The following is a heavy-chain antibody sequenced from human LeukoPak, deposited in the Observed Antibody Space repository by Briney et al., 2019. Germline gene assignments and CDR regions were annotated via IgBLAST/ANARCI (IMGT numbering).Heavy chain of an antibody. J-gene: IGHJ4*02. Sequence: PSEILSLTCGVYGGSFSGYYWTWIRQSPGKGLEWIGEINHSGSTKYNPSLESRVTISVDTSKNQFSLKLTSVTAADTAVYYCARGPPDSSSWYYYNYWGQGTLVTVSS. D-gene: IGHD6-13*01. V-gene: IGHV4-34*01. CDR1: GGSFSGYY. CDR3: ARGPPDSSSWYYYNY. CDR2: INHSGST.